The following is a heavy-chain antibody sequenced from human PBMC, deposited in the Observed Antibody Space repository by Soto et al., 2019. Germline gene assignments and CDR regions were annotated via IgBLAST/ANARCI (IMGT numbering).Heavy chain of an antibody. CDR1: GVSFSGYI. D-gene: IGHD5-12*01. CDR3: ARVLPGYSGFEAYFDY. CDR2: INHSGST. J-gene: IGHJ4*02. V-gene: IGHV4-34*01. Sequence: SETLSLTCAVHGVSFSGYIWTWIRQPPGKGLQWIGQINHSGSTYYNPSLKSRVFISVHTSNGQFSLELSSVTAADTAVYYCARVLPGYSGFEAYFDYWGQGALVTVSS.